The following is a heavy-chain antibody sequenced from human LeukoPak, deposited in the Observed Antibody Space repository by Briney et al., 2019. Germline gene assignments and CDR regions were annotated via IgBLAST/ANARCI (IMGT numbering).Heavy chain of an antibody. CDR2: IWYDGSNK. CDR1: GFTFSSYG. J-gene: IGHJ3*02. CDR3: ARGPSGYRNDAFDI. V-gene: IGHV3-33*01. Sequence: SGGSLRLSCAASGFTFSSYGMHWVRQAPGKGLEWVAVIWYDGSNKYYADSVKGRFTISRDNSKNTLYLQMNSLRAEDTAVYYCARGPSGYRNDAFDIWGQGTMVTVS. D-gene: IGHD1-14*01.